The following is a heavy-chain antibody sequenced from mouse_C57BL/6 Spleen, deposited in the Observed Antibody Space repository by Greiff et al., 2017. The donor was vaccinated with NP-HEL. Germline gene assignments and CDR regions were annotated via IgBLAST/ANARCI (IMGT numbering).Heavy chain of an antibody. V-gene: IGHV1-9*01. CDR3: ARRSSYYYGSSYDSLQFAY. CDR2: ILPGSGST. J-gene: IGHJ3*01. D-gene: IGHD1-1*01. Sequence: QVQLKESGAELMKPGASVKLSCKATGYTFTGYWIEWVKQRPGHGLEWIGEILPGSGSTNYNEKFKGKATFTADTSSNTAYMQLSSLTTEDSAIYYCARRSSYYYGSSYDSLQFAYWGQGTLVTVSA. CDR1: GYTFTGYW.